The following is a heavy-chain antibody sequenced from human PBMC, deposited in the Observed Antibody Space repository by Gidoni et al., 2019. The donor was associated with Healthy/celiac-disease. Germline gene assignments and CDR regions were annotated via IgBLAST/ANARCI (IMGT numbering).Heavy chain of an antibody. CDR3: TTYCSGGSCYSGMDV. V-gene: IGHV3-15*01. J-gene: IGHJ6*02. CDR2: IKSKPDGGTT. D-gene: IGHD2-15*01. CDR1: GFTFSNAW. Sequence: EVQLVESGGGLVKPGGSLRLSCAAPGFTFSNAWMSWVRQAPGKGLEWVGRIKSKPDGGTTDYAAPVKGRFTISRDDSKNTLYLQMNSLKTEDTAVYYCTTYCSGGSCYSGMDVWGQGTTVTVSS.